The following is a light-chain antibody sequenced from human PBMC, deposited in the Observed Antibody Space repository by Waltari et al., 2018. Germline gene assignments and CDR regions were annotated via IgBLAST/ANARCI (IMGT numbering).Light chain of an antibody. V-gene: IGKV3-15*01. Sequence: EIVMTQSPAALSVSPGGRATLSSRAGQYISNNLAWYQHKPGQPPRLLISGASTRAAGVPARFSGSVSGTEFSLTISSLQSEDSAIYFCQHYNTWPPSTFGQGTKLEIK. CDR2: GAS. CDR3: QHYNTWPPST. CDR1: QYISNN. J-gene: IGKJ2*02.